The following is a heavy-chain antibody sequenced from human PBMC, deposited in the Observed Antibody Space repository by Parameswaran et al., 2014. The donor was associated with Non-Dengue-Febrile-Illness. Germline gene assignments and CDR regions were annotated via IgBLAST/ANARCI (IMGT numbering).Heavy chain of an antibody. Sequence: RWIRQPPGKGLEWVSYISRSGTYTNYADSVKGRFTISRDSATNSVYLQMNSLTAEDTALYYCARDGGYCSTSCPYYYGIDVWGQGTTVTVSS. D-gene: IGHD2-2*01. J-gene: IGHJ6*02. V-gene: IGHV3-11*05. CDR2: ISRSGTYT. CDR3: ARDGGYCSTSCPYYYGIDV.